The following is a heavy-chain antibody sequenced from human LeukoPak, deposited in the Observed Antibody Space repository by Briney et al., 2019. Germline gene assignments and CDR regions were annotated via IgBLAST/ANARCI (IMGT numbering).Heavy chain of an antibody. J-gene: IGHJ4*02. CDR1: GYTFTVYY. CDR2: INPSADST. Sequence: ASVKVSCKASGYTFTVYYMHWARQAPGQGLEWMGIINPSADSTSYAQKFQGRVTMTRDTSTSTVYMELSSLRSEDTAVYYCARGPTVTTLYYFDYWGQGTLVTVSS. CDR3: ARGPTVTTLYYFDY. V-gene: IGHV1-46*01. D-gene: IGHD4-17*01.